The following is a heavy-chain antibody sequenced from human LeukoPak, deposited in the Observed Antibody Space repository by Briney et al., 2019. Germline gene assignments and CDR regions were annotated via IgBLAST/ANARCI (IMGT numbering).Heavy chain of an antibody. Sequence: GGSLRLSCEASGFTFTTYSMTWVRQAPGKGLEWVSIISSGSSAIFSADALKGRFTISRDDAKNLLYLDMNSLRAEDTAVYYCARYRIYGGFDYWGQGTLVTVSS. CDR3: ARYRIYGGFDY. J-gene: IGHJ4*02. CDR2: ISSGSSAI. CDR1: GFTFTTYS. D-gene: IGHD1-26*01. V-gene: IGHV3-21*01.